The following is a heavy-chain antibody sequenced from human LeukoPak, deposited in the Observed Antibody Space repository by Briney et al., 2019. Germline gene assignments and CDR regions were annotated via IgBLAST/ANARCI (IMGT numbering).Heavy chain of an antibody. CDR2: IYYSGST. CDR1: GGSISSGDYY. D-gene: IGHD2-2*01. J-gene: IGHJ3*02. CDR3: ARGCSSTSCYGPNDAFDI. Sequence: PSETLSLTCTVSGGSISSGDYYWSWIRQPLGKGLEWIGYIYYSGSTYYNPSLKSRVTMSVDTSKNQFSLKLSSVTAADTAVYYCARGCSSTSCYGPNDAFDIWGQGTMVTVSS. V-gene: IGHV4-30-4*08.